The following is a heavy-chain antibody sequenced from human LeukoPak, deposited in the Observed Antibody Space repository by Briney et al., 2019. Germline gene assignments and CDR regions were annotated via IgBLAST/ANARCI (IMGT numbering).Heavy chain of an antibody. CDR1: EFPFRRFA. D-gene: IGHD3-10*01. V-gene: IGHV3-23*01. CDR3: AKDQGFGDPPSDY. Sequence: PGGSLRLSCAASEFPFRRFAMSWVRQAPGKGLEWVSGISETGHSTYYADSVKGRFTISRDNSKDTLFLQMDSLRVEDTAIYYCAKDQGFGDPPSDYWGQGTPVTVSA. CDR2: ISETGHST. J-gene: IGHJ4*02.